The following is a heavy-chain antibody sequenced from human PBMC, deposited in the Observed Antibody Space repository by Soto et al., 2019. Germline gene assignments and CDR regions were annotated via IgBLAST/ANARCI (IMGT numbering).Heavy chain of an antibody. CDR3: AKNGRFLEWLLMGLIDY. V-gene: IGHV3-23*01. Sequence: EVQLLESGGGLVQPGGSLRLSCAASGLTFSSYAMSWVRQAPGQGLEWVSAISGSGGSTYYADSVKGRFTISRDNSKNPLYLQMNSLTAEDTAVYYCAKNGRFLEWLLMGLIDYWGQGILVTVSS. J-gene: IGHJ4*02. D-gene: IGHD3-3*01. CDR2: ISGSGGST. CDR1: GLTFSSYA.